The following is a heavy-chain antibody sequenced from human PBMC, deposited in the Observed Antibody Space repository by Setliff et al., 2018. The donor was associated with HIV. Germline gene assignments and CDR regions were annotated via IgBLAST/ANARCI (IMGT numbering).Heavy chain of an antibody. D-gene: IGHD5-12*01. V-gene: IGHV1-2*02. Sequence: ASVKVSCKAAGYSFAAYYIHWVRQAPGQGLEWMGWINPNSGGTNYAQKFQGRVTLTRDTSISTANMELSGLRSGDTAVYYCARDPALTYSGYVYWYFDLRGRGALVTVSS. CDR2: INPNSGGT. CDR1: GYSFAAYY. J-gene: IGHJ2*01. CDR3: ARDPALTYSGYVYWYFDL.